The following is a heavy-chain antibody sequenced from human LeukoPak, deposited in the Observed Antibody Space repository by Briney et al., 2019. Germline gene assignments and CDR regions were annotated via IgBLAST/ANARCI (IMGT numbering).Heavy chain of an antibody. D-gene: IGHD3-16*01. CDR2: ISWNSGNI. CDR1: GFTFDDYA. Sequence: GGSLRLSCVASGFTFDDYAMHWVRQAPGKGLEWVSGISWNSGNIAYADSVKGRFTISRDNAKNSLYLQMNSLRAEDMAFYYCAKGLRSGFMITFGGVIFDYWGQGTLVTVSS. CDR3: AKGLRSGFMITFGGVIFDY. J-gene: IGHJ4*02. V-gene: IGHV3-9*03.